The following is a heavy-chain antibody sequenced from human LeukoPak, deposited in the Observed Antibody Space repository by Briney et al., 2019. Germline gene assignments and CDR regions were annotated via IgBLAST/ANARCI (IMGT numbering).Heavy chain of an antibody. J-gene: IGHJ4*02. CDR1: GGSISSSSYY. CDR3: SLRGYDSSGYYYFDY. V-gene: IGHV4-39*07. Sequence: SETLSLTCTVSGGSISSSSYYWGWIRQPPGKGLEWIGSIYYGGSTYYNPSLKSRVTISVDTSKNQFSLKLSSVTAADTAVYYCSLRGYDSSGYYYFDYWGQGTLVTVSS. CDR2: IYYGGST. D-gene: IGHD3-22*01.